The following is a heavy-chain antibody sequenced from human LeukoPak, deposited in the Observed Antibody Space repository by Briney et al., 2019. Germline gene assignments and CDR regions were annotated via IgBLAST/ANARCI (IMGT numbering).Heavy chain of an antibody. CDR2: IYYSGST. Sequence: SETLSLTCTVSGGSISNYYWSWIRQPPGKGLEWIGYIYYSGSTNYNPSLKSRVTISVDTSKNQFSLKLSSVTAADTAVYYCARAASSSWYNYYYYYMDVWGKGTTVTISS. CDR3: ARAASSSWYNYYYYYMDV. CDR1: GGSISNYY. D-gene: IGHD6-13*01. J-gene: IGHJ6*03. V-gene: IGHV4-59*01.